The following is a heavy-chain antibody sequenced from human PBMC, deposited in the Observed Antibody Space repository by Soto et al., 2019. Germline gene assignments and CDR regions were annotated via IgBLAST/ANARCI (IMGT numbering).Heavy chain of an antibody. D-gene: IGHD5-18*01. J-gene: IGHJ5*02. CDR1: GGSISSGDYY. Sequence: PSETLSLTCTVSGGSISSGDYYWSWIRQPPGKGLEWIGYIYYSGSTYYNPSLKSRVTISVDTSKNQFSLKLSSVTAADTAVYYCARDAKIQLWFNWFDHWGQGTLVTVSS. V-gene: IGHV4-30-4*01. CDR3: ARDAKIQLWFNWFDH. CDR2: IYYSGST.